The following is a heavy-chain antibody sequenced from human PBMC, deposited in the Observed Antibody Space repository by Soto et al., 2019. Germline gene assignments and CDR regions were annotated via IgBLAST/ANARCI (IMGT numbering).Heavy chain of an antibody. CDR2: ISGSGGST. V-gene: IGHV3-23*01. D-gene: IGHD3-10*02. CDR3: AKSKFGELLKTLDY. Sequence: GGSLRLSCAASGFTFSSYAMSWVRQAPGKGLEWVSAISGSGGSTYYADSVKGRFTISRDNSKNTLYLQMNSLRAEDTAVYYCAKSKFGELLKTLDYWGQGTLVTVSS. J-gene: IGHJ4*02. CDR1: GFTFSSYA.